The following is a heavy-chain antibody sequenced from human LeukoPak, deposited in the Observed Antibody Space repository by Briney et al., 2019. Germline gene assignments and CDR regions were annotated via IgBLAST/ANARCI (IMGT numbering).Heavy chain of an antibody. CDR2: IKQDGSEK. CDR3: ACDILTGYQYYFDY. J-gene: IGHJ4*02. D-gene: IGHD3-9*01. Sequence: GGSLRLSCAASGFTFSNYWMTGVRQAPGKGLEWVANIKQDGSEKYYVDSVKGRFTISRDNAKNSLYLQMNSLRDEDTAVYYCACDILTGYQYYFDYWGQGTLVTVSS. CDR1: GFTFSNYW. V-gene: IGHV3-7*04.